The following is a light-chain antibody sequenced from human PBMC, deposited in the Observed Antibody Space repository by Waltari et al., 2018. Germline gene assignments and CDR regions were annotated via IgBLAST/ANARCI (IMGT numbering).Light chain of an antibody. J-gene: IGKJ1*01. CDR1: QSISIY. Sequence: DIQVTQSPSSLSASVGDRVTITCRASQSISIYLNWYQQTPGKAPKLLISAASSLQGGVPSRFSGSGSGTDFTLTISSLQPEDFASYYCQQRYSTPPWTFGQGTKVEIK. CDR2: AAS. CDR3: QQRYSTPPWT. V-gene: IGKV1-39*01.